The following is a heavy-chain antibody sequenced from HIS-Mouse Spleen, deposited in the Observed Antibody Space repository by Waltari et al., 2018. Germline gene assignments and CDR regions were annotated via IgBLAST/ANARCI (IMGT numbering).Heavy chain of an antibody. V-gene: IGHV4-39*07. Sequence: QLQLQESGPGLVKPSETLSLTCTVSGGSISSSSYYWGWIRQPPGKGLEWIGSIYYSGSTYYNPSLKSRVTISVDTSKNQFSLKLSSVTAADTAVYYCARGSTTVTAFDIWGQGTMVTVSS. D-gene: IGHD4-4*01. CDR1: GGSISSSSYY. CDR3: ARGSTTVTAFDI. CDR2: IYYSGST. J-gene: IGHJ3*02.